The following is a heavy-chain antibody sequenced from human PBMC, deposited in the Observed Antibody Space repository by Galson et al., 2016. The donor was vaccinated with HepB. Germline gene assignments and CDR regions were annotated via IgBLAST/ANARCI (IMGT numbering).Heavy chain of an antibody. V-gene: IGHV3-53*01. Sequence: SMRLACAVSAFTFNNYALDWVRQAPGTGPEWVSSFYSDGSICYVDSVKGRFSVSTDSSKHTMYLQTNGLRAEDTAIYYCARDYGHYSESGALPFHYFDPWGQGTLVTVSS. CDR3: ARDYGHYSESGALPFHYFDP. CDR2: FYSDGSI. J-gene: IGHJ5*02. CDR1: AFTFNNYA. D-gene: IGHD2-15*01.